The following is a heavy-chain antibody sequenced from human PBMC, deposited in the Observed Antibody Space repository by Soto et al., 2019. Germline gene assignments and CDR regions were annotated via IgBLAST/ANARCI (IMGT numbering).Heavy chain of an antibody. J-gene: IGHJ4*02. CDR3: TTASGGYYYGSGSYYVDY. Sequence: LRLSCAASGFTFSNAWMSWVRQAPGKGLEWVGRIKSKTDGGTTDYAAPVKGRFTISRDDSKNTLYLQMNSLKTEDTAVYYCTTASGGYYYGSGSYYVDYWGQGTLVTVSS. D-gene: IGHD3-10*01. CDR2: IKSKTDGGTT. CDR1: GFTFSNAW. V-gene: IGHV3-15*01.